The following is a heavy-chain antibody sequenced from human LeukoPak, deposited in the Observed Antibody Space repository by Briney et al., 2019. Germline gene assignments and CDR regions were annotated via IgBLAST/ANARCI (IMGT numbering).Heavy chain of an antibody. J-gene: IGHJ5*02. Sequence: PSETLSLTCTVSGGSIGSDYWSWLRQPPGKGLEYIGYIYYSGSTYYNPSLKSRVTISVDTSKNQFSLRLNSVTAADTAVYYCTRDGPRSSGYPDTWGQGTLVTVSS. CDR2: IYYSGST. V-gene: IGHV4-59*12. CDR1: GGSIGSDY. CDR3: TRDGPRSSGYPDT. D-gene: IGHD3-22*01.